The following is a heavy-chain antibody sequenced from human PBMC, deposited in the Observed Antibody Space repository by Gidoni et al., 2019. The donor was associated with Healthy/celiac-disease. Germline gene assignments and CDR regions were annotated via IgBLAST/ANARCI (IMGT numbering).Heavy chain of an antibody. V-gene: IGHV4-59*01. CDR1: GCSISSYY. CDR3: ARTSGSYYGGHAFDI. D-gene: IGHD1-26*01. Sequence: QVQLQESGPGLVKPSETLSLTCTVSGCSISSYYWSWIRPPPGKGLEWIGYIYYSGSTNYNPSLKSRVTISVDTSKNQFSLKLSSVTAADTAVYYCARTSGSYYGGHAFDIWGQGTMGTVSS. J-gene: IGHJ3*02. CDR2: IYYSGST.